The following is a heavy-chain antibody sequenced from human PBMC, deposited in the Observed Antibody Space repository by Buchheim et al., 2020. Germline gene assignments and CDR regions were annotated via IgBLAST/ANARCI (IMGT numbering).Heavy chain of an antibody. CDR2: ISYDGSNK. J-gene: IGHJ6*02. CDR3: ARDGDSSGWYPGYYYYGMDV. D-gene: IGHD6-19*01. CDR1: GFTFSSYA. Sequence: QVQLVESGGGVVQPGRSLRLSCAASGFTFSSYAMHWVRQAPGKGLEWVAVISYDGSNKYYADSVKGRFTISRDNSKTTLYLQMNSLRAEDTAVYYCARDGDSSGWYPGYYYYGMDVWGQGTT. V-gene: IGHV3-30-3*01.